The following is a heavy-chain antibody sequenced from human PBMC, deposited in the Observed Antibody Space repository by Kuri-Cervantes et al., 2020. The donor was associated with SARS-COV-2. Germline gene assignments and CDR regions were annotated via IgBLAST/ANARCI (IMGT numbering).Heavy chain of an antibody. D-gene: IGHD1-1*01. Sequence: GGSLRLSCAASGFTFSSYEINWVRQAPGKGLEWVSYISSSGSTIYYADSVRGRFTISRDNAKNSLYLQMNSLRAEDTAVYYCVRDGDHWNFDYWGQGTLVTVSS. CDR1: GFTFSSYE. J-gene: IGHJ4*02. CDR3: VRDGDHWNFDY. CDR2: ISSSGSTI. V-gene: IGHV3-48*03.